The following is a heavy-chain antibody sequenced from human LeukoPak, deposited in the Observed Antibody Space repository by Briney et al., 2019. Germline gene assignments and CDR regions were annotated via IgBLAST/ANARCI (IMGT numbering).Heavy chain of an antibody. CDR2: IIPIFGTA. Sequence: ASVKVSCEASGGTFSSYAISWVRQAPGQGLEWMGGIIPIFGTANYAQKFQGRVTITTDESTSTAYMELSSLRSEDTAVYYCARDLRLAHAFDIWGQGTMVTVSS. V-gene: IGHV1-69*05. J-gene: IGHJ3*02. D-gene: IGHD6-19*01. CDR1: GGTFSSYA. CDR3: ARDLRLAHAFDI.